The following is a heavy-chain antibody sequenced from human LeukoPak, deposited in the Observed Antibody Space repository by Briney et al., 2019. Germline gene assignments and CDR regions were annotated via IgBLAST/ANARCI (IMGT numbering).Heavy chain of an antibody. V-gene: IGHV3-30*02. D-gene: IGHD2-2*02. CDR2: IRFDGSNK. J-gene: IGHJ6*03. CDR3: AKDYKYCSSSSCYKEYYYMDV. CDR1: GFTFSNYG. Sequence: GGSLRLSCAASGFTFSNYGMHWVRQAPGKGLEWVAFIRFDGSNKYYSDSVKGRFTISRDNSKNTVYLQINRLKPEDTAAFYCAKDYKYCSSSSCYKEYYYMDVWGKGTTVTMSS.